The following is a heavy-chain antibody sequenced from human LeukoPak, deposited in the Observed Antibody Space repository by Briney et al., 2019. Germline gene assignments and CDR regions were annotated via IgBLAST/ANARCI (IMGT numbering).Heavy chain of an antibody. V-gene: IGHV4-4*02. CDR2: IFHSGST. Sequence: SETLSLTCSLSGGSISNDNWWSWVRQPPGKGLEWIGEIFHSGSTNYNPSLKSRVTISVDTSKNQFSLKLTSVTAADTAVYYCAREGLNMVRGVIPKEAWGWFDPWGQGTLVTVSS. CDR1: GGSISNDNW. D-gene: IGHD3-10*01. J-gene: IGHJ5*02. CDR3: AREGLNMVRGVIPKEAWGWFDP.